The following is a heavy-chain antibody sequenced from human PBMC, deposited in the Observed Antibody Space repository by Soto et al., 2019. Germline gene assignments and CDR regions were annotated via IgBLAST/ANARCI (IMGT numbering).Heavy chain of an antibody. D-gene: IGHD2-15*01. J-gene: IGHJ3*02. V-gene: IGHV3-74*01. CDR3: ARLPYCSGGSCYVLAYDI. Sequence: GGSLRLSCAASGFTFSSYWMHWVRQAPGKGLVWVSRINSDGSRTNYADSVKGRFTISRDNAKNTLYLQMNSLRAEDTAVYYCARLPYCSGGSCYVLAYDIWGQGTMVTVSS. CDR1: GFTFSSYW. CDR2: INSDGSRT.